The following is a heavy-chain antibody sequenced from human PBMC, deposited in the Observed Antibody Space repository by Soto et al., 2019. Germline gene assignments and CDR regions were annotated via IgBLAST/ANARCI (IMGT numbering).Heavy chain of an antibody. Sequence: PSETLSLTCTVSGGSVSSGSYYWSWIRQPPGKGLEWIGYIYYSGSTNYNPSLKSRVTISVDTSKNQFSLKLSSVTAVDTAVYYCAREYQTYYDYVWGSYRNYYFDYWGQGTLVTVSS. CDR1: GGSVSSGSYY. CDR2: IYYSGST. J-gene: IGHJ4*02. D-gene: IGHD3-16*02. CDR3: AREYQTYYDYVWGSYRNYYFDY. V-gene: IGHV4-61*01.